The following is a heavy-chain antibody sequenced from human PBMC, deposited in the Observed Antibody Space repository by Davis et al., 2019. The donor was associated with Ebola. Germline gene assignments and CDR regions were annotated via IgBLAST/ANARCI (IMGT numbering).Heavy chain of an antibody. CDR1: GGSFSGYY. J-gene: IGHJ5*02. CDR3: ARGGGPPRVVVPAAWFDP. CDR2: INHSGST. V-gene: IGHV4-34*01. Sequence: PSETLSLTCAVYGGSFSGYYWSWIRQPPGKGLEWIGEINHSGSTNYNPSLKSRVTMSVDTSENQFSLKLSSVTAADTAVYYCARGGGPPRVVVPAAWFDPWGQGTLVTVSS. D-gene: IGHD2-2*01.